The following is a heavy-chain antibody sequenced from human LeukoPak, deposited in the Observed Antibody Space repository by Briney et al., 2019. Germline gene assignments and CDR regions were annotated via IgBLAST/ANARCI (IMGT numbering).Heavy chain of an antibody. Sequence: GGSLRLSCAASGFTFRSHGMHWVRQAPGKGLEWVAFIRYDGGHKYYADSVKGRFTISRDNSKNTLYLQMNSLRAEDTAVYYCAKVGSLGGDYFDYWGQGTLVTVSS. CDR2: IRYDGGHK. D-gene: IGHD2-21*01. CDR1: GFTFRSHG. V-gene: IGHV3-30*02. J-gene: IGHJ4*02. CDR3: AKVGSLGGDYFDY.